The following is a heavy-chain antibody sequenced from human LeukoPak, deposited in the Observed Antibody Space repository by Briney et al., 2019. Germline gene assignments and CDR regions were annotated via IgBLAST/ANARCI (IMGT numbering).Heavy chain of an antibody. J-gene: IGHJ4*02. CDR3: ARPRIAAAGLLDY. D-gene: IGHD6-13*01. Sequence: SETLSLTCTVSGGSISSSSYYWGWIRQPPGRGLECIGSIYYSGSTYYNPSLKSRVTISVDTSKNQFSLKLSSVTAADTAVYYCARPRIAAAGLLDYWGQGTLVTVSS. CDR2: IYYSGST. CDR1: GGSISSSSYY. V-gene: IGHV4-39*01.